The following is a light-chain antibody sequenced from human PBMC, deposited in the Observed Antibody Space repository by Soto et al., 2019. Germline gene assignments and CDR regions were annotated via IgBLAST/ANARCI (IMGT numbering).Light chain of an antibody. V-gene: IGKV3-20*01. CDR1: QSIGNRY. Sequence: EIVLAQSPGTLSLPPGERATLSCRASQSIGNRYIAWYQQKPGQAPRLLIYGASIRGTGIPDRFSGSGSGTDFTLTISRLEPEDFAVYYCHQYDTSPRTFGGGTKVDIK. J-gene: IGKJ4*01. CDR2: GAS. CDR3: HQYDTSPRT.